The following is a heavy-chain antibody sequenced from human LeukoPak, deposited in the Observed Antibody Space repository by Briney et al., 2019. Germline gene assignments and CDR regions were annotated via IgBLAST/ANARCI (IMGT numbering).Heavy chain of an antibody. V-gene: IGHV3-43*02. CDR3: AKDHDFWSGYFDAFDI. J-gene: IGHJ3*02. CDR2: ISGDGGST. CDR1: GFTFDDYA. Sequence: GGSLRLSCAASGFTFDDYAMHWVRQAPGQGLEWVSLISGDGGSTYYADSVKGRFTTSRDNSKNSLYLQMNSLRTEDTALYYCAKDHDFWSGYFDAFDIWGQGTMVTVSS. D-gene: IGHD3-3*01.